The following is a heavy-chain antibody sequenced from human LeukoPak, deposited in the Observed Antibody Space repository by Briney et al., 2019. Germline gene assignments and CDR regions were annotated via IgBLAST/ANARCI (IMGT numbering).Heavy chain of an antibody. CDR2: ISSSSYI. CDR3: AREKSTTVADTFDY. CDR1: GFAFSSYS. V-gene: IGHV3-21*01. D-gene: IGHD6-19*01. Sequence: PGGSLRLSCAASGFAFSSYSMNWVRQAPGKGLEWVSSISSSSYIYYADSVKGRFTISRDNAKNSLYLQMNSLRAEDTAVYYCAREKSTTVADTFDYWGQGTLVTVSS. J-gene: IGHJ4*02.